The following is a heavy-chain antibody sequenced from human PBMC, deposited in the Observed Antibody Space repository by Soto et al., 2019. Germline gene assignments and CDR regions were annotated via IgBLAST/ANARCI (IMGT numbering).Heavy chain of an antibody. J-gene: IGHJ6*02. CDR3: AKSPSRVPYGMDV. V-gene: IGHV3-23*01. Sequence: GGSLRLSCAASGFPFSLFAMTWVRQAPGKGLEWVSSISGSVDSAFYADSVRGRFTISRDYSKRTVYLQMSSLRVDDTAVYYCAKSPSRVPYGMDVWGQGTTVTASS. CDR2: ISGSVDSA. CDR1: GFPFSLFA. D-gene: IGHD2-2*01.